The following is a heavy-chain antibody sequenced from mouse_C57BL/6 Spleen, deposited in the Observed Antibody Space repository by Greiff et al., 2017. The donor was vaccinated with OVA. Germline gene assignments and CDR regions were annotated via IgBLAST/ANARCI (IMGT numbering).Heavy chain of an antibody. V-gene: IGHV1-82*01. CDR3: ASLFGDY. J-gene: IGHJ2*01. CDR2: IYPGDGDT. Sequence: VQLQQSGPELVKPGASVKLSCKASGYAFSSSWMNWVKQRPGKGLEWIGRIYPGDGDTNYNGKFKGKATLTEDKPSSPAYMQLSSLTSEDSAVDFCASLFGDYWGKGTTLTVSS. CDR1: GYAFSSSW.